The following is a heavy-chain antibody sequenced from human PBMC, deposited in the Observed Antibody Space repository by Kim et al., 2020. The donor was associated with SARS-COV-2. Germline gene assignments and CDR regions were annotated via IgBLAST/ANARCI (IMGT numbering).Heavy chain of an antibody. CDR3: ARHRWLVLSPPDY. J-gene: IGHJ4*02. D-gene: IGHD6-19*01. Sequence: SETLSLTCTVSGGSISSSSYYWGWIRQPPGKGLEWIGSIYYSGSTYYNPSLKSRVTISVDTSKNQFSLKLSSVTAADTAVYYCARHRWLVLSPPDYWGQGTLVTVSS. V-gene: IGHV4-39*01. CDR1: GGSISSSSYY. CDR2: IYYSGST.